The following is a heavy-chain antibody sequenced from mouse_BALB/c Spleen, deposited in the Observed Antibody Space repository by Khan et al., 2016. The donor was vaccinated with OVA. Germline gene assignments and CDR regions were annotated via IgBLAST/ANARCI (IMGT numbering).Heavy chain of an antibody. CDR3: ARSGYGNPFAH. CDR1: GYTFTSFY. V-gene: IGHV1S81*02. Sequence: QVQLQQPGAELVKPGASVKISCKASGYTFTSFYMYWVKQRPGQGLEWIGGINPSNGDTHFYEKFKSKATLTVDKSSTTAYLQFSSLTSDDSAVYDCARSGYGNPFAHWGQGTLVTVAA. J-gene: IGHJ3*01. CDR2: INPSNGDT. D-gene: IGHD2-1*01.